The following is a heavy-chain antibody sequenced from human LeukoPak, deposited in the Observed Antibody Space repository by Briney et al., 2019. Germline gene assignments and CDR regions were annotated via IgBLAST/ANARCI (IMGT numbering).Heavy chain of an antibody. V-gene: IGHV4-34*01. Sequence: SETLSLTCTVSGGSISSYYWSWIRQPPGKGLEWIGEINHSGSTNYNPSLKSRVTISVDTSKNQFSLKLSSVTAADTAVYYCAGLAARPTFDIWGQGTMVTVSS. CDR2: INHSGST. CDR1: GGSISSYY. D-gene: IGHD6-6*01. CDR3: AGLAARPTFDI. J-gene: IGHJ3*02.